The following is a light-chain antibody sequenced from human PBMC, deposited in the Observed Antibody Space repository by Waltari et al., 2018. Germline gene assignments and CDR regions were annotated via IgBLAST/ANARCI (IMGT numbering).Light chain of an antibody. CDR1: EGIYIW. CDR2: EAS. Sequence: IQMTQSPSSLSASVGDTGTITCRASEGIYIWLAWYQQKPGRGPKLLIYEASTLESGVPTRFTGRGSETEFTLTISGLQPDDFATYFCQQYYTSWTFGHGTKV. J-gene: IGKJ1*01. V-gene: IGKV1-5*03. CDR3: QQYYTSWT.